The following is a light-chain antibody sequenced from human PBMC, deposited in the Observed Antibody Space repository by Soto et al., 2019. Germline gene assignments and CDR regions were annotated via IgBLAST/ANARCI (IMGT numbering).Light chain of an antibody. J-gene: IGLJ1*01. CDR1: SSDVGGYNY. CDR3: CSYASTGPYV. Sequence: QSALTQPASVSGSPGQSITISCTGTSSDVGGYNYVSWYQQHPGKAPKLMIYEVSNRPSGVSNRFSGSKSGNTASLTISGLQAEDEADYYCCSYASTGPYVFGPGSKVTVL. V-gene: IGLV2-14*01. CDR2: EVS.